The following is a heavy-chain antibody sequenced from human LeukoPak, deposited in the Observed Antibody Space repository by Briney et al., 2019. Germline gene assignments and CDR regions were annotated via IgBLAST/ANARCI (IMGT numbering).Heavy chain of an antibody. CDR3: AKYNSDWYGIDN. CDR1: GFTFSDYY. V-gene: IGHV3-11*04. J-gene: IGHJ4*02. Sequence: TGGSLRLSCAASGFTFSDYYMSWIRQAPGKGLEWVSYISGSSNTIYYVDSVKGRFTISRDNAQNSLYLQMNSLRAEDTAVYYCAKYNSDWYGIDNWGQGTLVTVSS. CDR2: ISGSSNTI. D-gene: IGHD6-19*01.